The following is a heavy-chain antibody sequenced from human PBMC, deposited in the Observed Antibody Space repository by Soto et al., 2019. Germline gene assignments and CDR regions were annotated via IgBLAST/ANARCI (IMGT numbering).Heavy chain of an antibody. D-gene: IGHD3-22*01. J-gene: IGHJ6*02. V-gene: IGHV1-69*01. CDR1: GGTFSRYS. CDR3: ARPYEGGYSSNHHYYYALDV. Sequence: QVQLVQSGAEVKTPGSSVKVSCKISGGTFSRYSISWVRQAPGLGLEWMGGIVPIFGTRNYAQKYQDRVTITTDESATTAHMKLSNLRSEDKAVYYCARPYEGGYSSNHHYYYALDVWGQGTAVTVSS. CDR2: IVPIFGTR.